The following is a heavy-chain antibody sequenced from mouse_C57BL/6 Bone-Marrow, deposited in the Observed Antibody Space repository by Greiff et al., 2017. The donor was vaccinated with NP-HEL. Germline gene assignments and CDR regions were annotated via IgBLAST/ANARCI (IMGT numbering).Heavy chain of an antibody. D-gene: IGHD1-1*01. CDR1: GFTFSSYA. J-gene: IGHJ1*03. CDR2: ISDGGSYT. V-gene: IGHV5-4*01. CDR3: ARDQEGYYYWYFDV. Sequence: EVMLVESGGGLVKPGGSLKLSCAASGFTFSSYAMSWVRQTPEKRLEWVATISDGGSYTYYPDNVKGRFTISRDNAKNNLYLQMSHLKSEDTAMYYCARDQEGYYYWYFDVWGTGTTVTVSS.